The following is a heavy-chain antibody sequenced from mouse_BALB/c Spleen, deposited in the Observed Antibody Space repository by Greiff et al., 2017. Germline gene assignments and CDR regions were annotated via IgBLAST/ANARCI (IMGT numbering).Heavy chain of an antibody. CDR1: GYTFTSYW. J-gene: IGHJ3*01. CDR3: TRGDYGSSSAWFAD. V-gene: IGHV1-5*01. D-gene: IGHD1-1*01. Sequence: VQLQQSGTVLARPGASVKMSCKASGYTFTSYWMHWVKQRPGQGLEWIGAIYPGNSDTSYNQKFKGKAKLTAVTSTSTAYMDLSSLTNEDSAVYYCTRGDYGSSSAWFADWGQGTLVTVSA. CDR2: IYPGNSDT.